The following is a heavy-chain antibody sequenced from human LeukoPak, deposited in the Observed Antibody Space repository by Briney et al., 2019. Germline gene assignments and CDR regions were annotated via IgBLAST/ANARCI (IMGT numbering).Heavy chain of an antibody. V-gene: IGHV3-23*01. CDR3: ATQQWGDFGVVMN. Sequence: GGSLRLSCAASGFTFSSYAMSWVRQAPGKGLEWVSGISGSGGSTYYADSVKGRFTISRDNSKNTLYLQMNSLRAEDTAVYYCATQQWGDFGVVMNWGQGTLVTVSS. CDR2: ISGSGGST. CDR1: GFTFSSYA. D-gene: IGHD3-3*01. J-gene: IGHJ4*02.